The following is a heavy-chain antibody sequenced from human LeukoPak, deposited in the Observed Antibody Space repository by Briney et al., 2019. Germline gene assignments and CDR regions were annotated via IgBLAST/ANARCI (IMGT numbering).Heavy chain of an antibody. D-gene: IGHD5-18*01. J-gene: IGHJ4*02. Sequence: GGSLRLSSTASGLPFINYTMTWVRQAPGKGLEWISYIGISSGNTKYADSVKGRFTISADNAKNSLYLQMNSLRVEDTAVYYCARDHNYAFDNWGQGTLVSVSS. CDR1: GLPFINYT. CDR3: ARDHNYAFDN. CDR2: IGISSGNT. V-gene: IGHV3-48*04.